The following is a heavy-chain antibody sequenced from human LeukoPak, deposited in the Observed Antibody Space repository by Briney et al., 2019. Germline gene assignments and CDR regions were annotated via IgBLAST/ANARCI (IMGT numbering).Heavy chain of an antibody. CDR3: AGYYYDSSGYLG. D-gene: IGHD3-22*01. CDR1: GGSISSVGYY. Sequence: PSETLSLTCTVSGGSISSVGYYWGWLRQPPGKGLEWIGSISYGGSTYYNPSLKSRVTIYVYTSKNQVSLKLTSVTAADTAMYYCAGYYYDSSGYLGCGQGTLVTVSS. CDR2: ISYGGST. J-gene: IGHJ4*02. V-gene: IGHV4-39*01.